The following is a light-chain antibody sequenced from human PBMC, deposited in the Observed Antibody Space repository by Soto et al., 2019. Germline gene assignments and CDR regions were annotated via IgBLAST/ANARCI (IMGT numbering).Light chain of an antibody. V-gene: IGKV3-11*01. Sequence: EIVLTQSPATLSLSPGERATLSCRASQSVRSNLAWYQQKPGQAPRLLIYGISTRATGIPDRFSGSGSGTDFTLTITSLEPQDFAVYYCQQRSNWPPTFGQGTKVDIK. CDR1: QSVRSN. CDR2: GIS. J-gene: IGKJ1*01. CDR3: QQRSNWPPT.